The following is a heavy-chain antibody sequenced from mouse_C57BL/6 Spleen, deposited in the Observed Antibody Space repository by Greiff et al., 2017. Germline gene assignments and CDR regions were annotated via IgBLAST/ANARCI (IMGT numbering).Heavy chain of an antibody. CDR3: ARYSYYYGSSPWYFDV. Sequence: EVKVVESGPGLAKPSQTLSLTCSVTGYSITSDYWNWIRKFPGNKLEYMGYISYSGSTYYNPSLKSRISITRDTSKNQYYLQLNSVTTEDTATYYCARYSYYYGSSPWYFDVWGTGTTVTVSS. D-gene: IGHD1-1*01. CDR1: GYSITSDY. CDR2: ISYSGST. J-gene: IGHJ1*03. V-gene: IGHV3-8*01.